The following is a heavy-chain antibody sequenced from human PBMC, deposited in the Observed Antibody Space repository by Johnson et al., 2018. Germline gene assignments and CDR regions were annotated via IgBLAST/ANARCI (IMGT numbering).Heavy chain of an antibody. V-gene: IGHV3-48*02. Sequence: EVQLVESGGGLVQPGGSLRLSCAASGFTVSSNYMSWVRQAPGKGLEWVSYISSSSSTIYYADSVKGRFTISRDNAKNSLYLQMNSLRDEDTAVYYCRRDPGMRQLWLGAFDIWGQGTMGTVSS. D-gene: IGHD5-18*01. CDR2: ISSSSSTI. J-gene: IGHJ3*02. CDR1: GFTVSSNY. CDR3: RRDPGMRQLWLGAFDI.